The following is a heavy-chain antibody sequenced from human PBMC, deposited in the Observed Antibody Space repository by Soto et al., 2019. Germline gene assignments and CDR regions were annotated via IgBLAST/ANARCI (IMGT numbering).Heavy chain of an antibody. D-gene: IGHD6-13*01. CDR2: IYWDDDK. CDR3: AHRRGQQQLVRALSEYYFDY. CDR1: GFSLSTSGVG. V-gene: IGHV2-5*02. Sequence: QITLKESGPTLVKPTQTLTLTCTFSGFSLSTSGVGVGWIRQPPGKALEWLALIYWDDDKRYSPSLKSRLTITMDTPXXQXAXTMTHRGPVDTATYYCAHRRGQQQLVRALSEYYFDYWGQGTLVTVSS. J-gene: IGHJ4*02.